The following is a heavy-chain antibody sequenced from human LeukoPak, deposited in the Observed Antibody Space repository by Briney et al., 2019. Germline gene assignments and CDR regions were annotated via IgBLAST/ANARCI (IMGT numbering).Heavy chain of an antibody. CDR3: ASQLGRWESRFPGLGY. CDR1: GYTFTGYY. Sequence: GASVRVSCKASGYTFTGYYMHWVRQAPGQGLEWMGWINPNSGGTNYAQKFQGRVTMTRDTSISTAYMELSRLRSDDMTVYYCASQLGRWESRFPGLGYWGQGTLVTVSS. CDR2: INPNSGGT. D-gene: IGHD6-13*01. J-gene: IGHJ4*02. V-gene: IGHV1-2*02.